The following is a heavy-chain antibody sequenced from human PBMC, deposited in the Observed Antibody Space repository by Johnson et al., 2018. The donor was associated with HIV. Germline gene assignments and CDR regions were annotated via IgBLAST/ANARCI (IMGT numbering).Heavy chain of an antibody. V-gene: IGHV3-20*04. Sequence: VQLVESGGGVVRPGGSLRLSCAASGFTFHDYDMSWVRQAPGKGLEWVSGINLNGDSTGYADSLKGRFTISRDNAKNSLYLQINSLRVEDSAFYYCVRDMGEVLGPYDAFDIWGQGTMVTVSS. CDR2: INLNGDST. D-gene: IGHD3-16*01. J-gene: IGHJ3*02. CDR1: GFTFHDYD. CDR3: VRDMGEVLGPYDAFDI.